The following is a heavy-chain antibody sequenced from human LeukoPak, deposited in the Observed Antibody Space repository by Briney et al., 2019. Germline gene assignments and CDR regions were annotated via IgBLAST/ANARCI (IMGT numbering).Heavy chain of an antibody. V-gene: IGHV3-7*03. CDR1: GITFSNAW. J-gene: IGHJ6*02. D-gene: IGHD3-3*01. CDR3: ASEKLLESTRDMSYYYYGMDV. CDR2: IKQDGSEK. Sequence: GGSLRLSCVVSGITFSNAWMNWVRQTPGKGLEWVANIKQDGSEKYYVDSVKGRFTISRDNAKKSLYLQINSLRAEDTAVYYCASEKLLESTRDMSYYYYGMDVWGQGTTVTVSS.